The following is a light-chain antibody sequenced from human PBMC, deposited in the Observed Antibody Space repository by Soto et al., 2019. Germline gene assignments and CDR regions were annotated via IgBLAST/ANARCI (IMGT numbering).Light chain of an antibody. CDR3: RSYTSSARV. CDR2: DVS. J-gene: IGLJ2*01. CDR1: SSDVGSSNF. V-gene: IGLV2-14*01. Sequence: QSALTQPASVSGSPGQSITISCTGTSSDVGSSNFVSWYQQHPGKAPKLMIYDVSNRPSGVSVRFSGSKSGNTASLTISGLQAEDEADYYCRSYTSSARVFGGGTKVTVL.